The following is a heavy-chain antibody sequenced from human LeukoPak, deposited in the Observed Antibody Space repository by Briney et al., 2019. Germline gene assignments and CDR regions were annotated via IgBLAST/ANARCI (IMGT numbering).Heavy chain of an antibody. CDR2: ISSSSSTI. CDR3: ARDGYYDILTGYYGSFDI. V-gene: IGHV3-48*01. J-gene: IGHJ3*02. D-gene: IGHD3-9*01. CDR1: GFTFSSYS. Sequence: PGGSLRLSCAASGFTFSSYSMNWVRQAPGKGLEWVSYISSSSSTIYYADSVKGRFTISRDNAKNSLYLQMNSLRGEDTAVYYCARDGYYDILTGYYGSFDIWGQGTMVTVFS.